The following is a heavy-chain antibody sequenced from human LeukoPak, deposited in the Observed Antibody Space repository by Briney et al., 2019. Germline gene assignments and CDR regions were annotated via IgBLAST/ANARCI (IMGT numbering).Heavy chain of an antibody. V-gene: IGHV3-30*02. D-gene: IGHD3-10*01. CDR3: AKGSYGSGSYLNWFDP. CDR2: IRYDGSNK. Sequence: SGGSLRLSCAASGFTFSSYGMHWVRQAPGKGLEWVAFIRYDGSNKYYADSVKGRFTISRDNSKNTLYLQMNSLRAEDTAVYYCAKGSYGSGSYLNWFDPWGQGTLVTVSS. J-gene: IGHJ5*02. CDR1: GFTFSSYG.